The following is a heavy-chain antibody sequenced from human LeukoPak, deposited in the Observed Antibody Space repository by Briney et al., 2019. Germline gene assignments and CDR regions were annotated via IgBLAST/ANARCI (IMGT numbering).Heavy chain of an antibody. CDR3: ARVFEYRTTTIDY. V-gene: IGHV3-74*01. Sequence: GGSLSLSCAASGFPFSSHWMNWVRQVPGKGLVWVSRINSDGSSTSYADSVKGRFSISRDNAKNTLYLQMNSLRSEDTALYYCARVFEYRTTTIDYWGQGALVTVSS. J-gene: IGHJ4*02. CDR2: INSDGSST. D-gene: IGHD6-6*01. CDR1: GFPFSSHW.